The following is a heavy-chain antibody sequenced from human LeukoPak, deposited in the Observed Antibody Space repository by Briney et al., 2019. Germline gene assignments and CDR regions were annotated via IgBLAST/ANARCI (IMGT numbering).Heavy chain of an antibody. J-gene: IGHJ4*02. CDR1: GGSISSYY. V-gene: IGHV4-59*08. CDR2: IHYSGST. CDR3: ARANYFDY. Sequence: PSETLSLTCTVSGGSISSYYWSWIRQSPGKGLEWIGYIHYSGSTKYNPSLKSRVTISVDTSKNHFTLKLSSVTAADTAVYHCARANYFDYWGQGTLVTVSS.